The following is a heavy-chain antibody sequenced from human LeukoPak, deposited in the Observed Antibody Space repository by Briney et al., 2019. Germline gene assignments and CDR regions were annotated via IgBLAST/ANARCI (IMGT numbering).Heavy chain of an antibody. CDR3: AKGPLRGTAAAIDY. V-gene: IGHV3-30-3*01. CDR1: GFTFSSYA. D-gene: IGHD2-2*01. CDR2: ISYDGSNK. J-gene: IGHJ4*02. Sequence: GGSLRLSCAASGFTFSSYAMHWVRQAPGKGLEWVAVISYDGSNKYYADSVKGRFTISRDNSKNTLYLQMNSLRAEDTAVYYCAKGPLRGTAAAIDYWGQGTLVTVSS.